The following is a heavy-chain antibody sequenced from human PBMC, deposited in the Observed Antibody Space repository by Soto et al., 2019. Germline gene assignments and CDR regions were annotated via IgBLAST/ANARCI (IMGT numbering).Heavy chain of an antibody. V-gene: IGHV4-59*01. CDR2: IYYSGST. CDR1: GGSISSYY. CDR3: ARAYGVGAGDY. D-gene: IGHD4-17*01. J-gene: IGHJ4*02. Sequence: QVQLQESGPGLVKPSETLSLTCTVSGGSISSYYWSWIRQPPGKGLEWIGYIYYSGSTNYNPSLKRRVTISVDTSKNQFSLKLSSVTAADTAVYYCARAYGVGAGDYWGQGTLVTVSS.